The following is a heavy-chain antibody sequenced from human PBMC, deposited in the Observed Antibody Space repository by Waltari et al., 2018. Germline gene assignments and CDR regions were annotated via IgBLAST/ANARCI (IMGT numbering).Heavy chain of an antibody. V-gene: IGHV1-24*01. CDR2: FEPEDDET. CDR3: AAFYGGSGVGAFDI. J-gene: IGHJ3*02. CDR1: GYTLTELS. D-gene: IGHD3-10*01. Sequence: QVQLVQSGAEVKKPGASVKVSCKVSGYTLTELSMHWVRQAPGKGLEWMGGFEPEDDETIYAQTFQGRVTMNEDTSTDTAYMELSSLRSEDTAVYYCAAFYGGSGVGAFDIWGQGTMVTVSS.